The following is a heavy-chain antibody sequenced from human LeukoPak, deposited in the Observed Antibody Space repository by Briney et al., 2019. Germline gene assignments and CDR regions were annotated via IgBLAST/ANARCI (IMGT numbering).Heavy chain of an antibody. V-gene: IGHV3-7*01. CDR1: GFTFSSCW. CDR2: IKQDGSEK. CDR3: ARDREKEEAFDI. D-gene: IGHD5-24*01. J-gene: IGHJ3*02. Sequence: GGSLRLSCAASGFTFSSCWMSWVRQAPGKGLEWVANIKQDGSEKYYVDSVKGRFTTSRDNAKNSLYLQMNSLRAEDTAVYYCARDREKEEAFDIWGQGTMVTVSS.